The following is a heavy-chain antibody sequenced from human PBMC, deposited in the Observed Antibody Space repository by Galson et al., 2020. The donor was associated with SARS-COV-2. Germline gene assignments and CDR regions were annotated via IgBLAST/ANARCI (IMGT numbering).Heavy chain of an antibody. Sequence: ASVKVSCKASGYTFTSYDINWVRQATGQGLEWMGWMNPNSGNTGYAQKFQGRVTMTRNTSISTAYMELSSLRSEDTAVYYCARGVGYRISNWFDPWGQGTLVTVSS. CDR3: ARGVGYRISNWFDP. V-gene: IGHV1-8*01. D-gene: IGHD3-16*02. J-gene: IGHJ5*02. CDR1: GYTFTSYD. CDR2: MNPNSGNT.